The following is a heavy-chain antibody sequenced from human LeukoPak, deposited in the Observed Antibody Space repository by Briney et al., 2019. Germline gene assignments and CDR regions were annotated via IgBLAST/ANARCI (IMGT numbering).Heavy chain of an antibody. V-gene: IGHV3-20*04. CDR3: AREAGYSYNFYFDY. Sequence: GGSLRLSCAASGFTFDDYGMSWVRQAPGKGLEWVSGINWNGDSTGYADSVKGRFTISRDNARNSLYLQMNSLRAEDTALYCCAREAGYSYNFYFDYWGQGTLVTVSS. CDR2: INWNGDST. CDR1: GFTFDDYG. J-gene: IGHJ4*02. D-gene: IGHD5-18*01.